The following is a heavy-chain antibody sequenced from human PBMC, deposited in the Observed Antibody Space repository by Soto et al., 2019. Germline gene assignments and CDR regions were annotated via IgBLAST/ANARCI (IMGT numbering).Heavy chain of an antibody. CDR3: SRVQFVETYRKETFYYFDY. D-gene: IGHD2-21*01. V-gene: IGHV4-39*01. Sequence: SETLSLTCTVSGGFISSSTNYWGWIRQPPGKGLESIGTIYYSGSTSYNPSLESRLTISVDTSKNQFSLRLTSVTAADTAMYYCSRVQFVETYRKETFYYFDYWGQGSLVTVSS. CDR1: GGFISSSTNY. J-gene: IGHJ4*02. CDR2: IYYSGST.